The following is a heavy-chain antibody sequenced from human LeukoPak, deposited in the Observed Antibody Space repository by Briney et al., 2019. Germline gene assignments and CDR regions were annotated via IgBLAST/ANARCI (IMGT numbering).Heavy chain of an antibody. Sequence: GGSLRLSCAASGFTFSSYWMHWVRQAPGKWLVWVSRINSDGSSTSYADSVKGRFTISRDNAKNTLYLQMNSLRAEDTAVYYCAREQWLVRGWHYWGQGTLVTVSS. J-gene: IGHJ4*02. CDR1: GFTFSSYW. V-gene: IGHV3-74*01. CDR3: AREQWLVRGWHY. CDR2: INSDGSST. D-gene: IGHD6-19*01.